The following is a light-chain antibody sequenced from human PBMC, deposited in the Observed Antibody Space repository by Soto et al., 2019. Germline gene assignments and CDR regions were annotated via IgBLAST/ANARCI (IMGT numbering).Light chain of an antibody. CDR2: YVS. CDR3: LQYTHWPHT. J-gene: IGKJ5*01. Sequence: VVMTLSALSLPVTLGEPASISCRSIQGLVYRNGNTFLDWFFQRPGQSPRRXIYYVSNRDFGVPDRFSGSGSGTDFTLHISRVEAEDVGVYYCLQYTHWPHTFGQGTRLEIK. V-gene: IGKV2-30*01. CDR1: QGLVYRNGNTF.